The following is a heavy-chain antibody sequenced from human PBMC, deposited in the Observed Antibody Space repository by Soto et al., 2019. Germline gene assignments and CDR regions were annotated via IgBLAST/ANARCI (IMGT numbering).Heavy chain of an antibody. V-gene: IGHV1-2*02. CDR2: INPNSGGT. CDR1: GYTFTGYY. D-gene: IGHD3-3*01. Sequence: ASVKVSCKASGYTFTGYYMHWVRQAPGQGLEWMGWINPNSGGTNYAQKFQGSVTMTRDTSISTAYMELSRLRSYDTAVYYCARGDFWDVSSWFDXWGQGTLVTVSX. CDR3: ARGDFWDVSSWFDX. J-gene: IGHJ4*02.